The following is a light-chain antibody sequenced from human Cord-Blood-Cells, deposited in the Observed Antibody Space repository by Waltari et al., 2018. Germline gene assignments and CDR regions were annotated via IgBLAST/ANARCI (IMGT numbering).Light chain of an antibody. CDR3: QQRSNWPRLT. CDR1: QSVSSY. V-gene: IGKV3-11*01. Sequence: EIVLTQSPATLSLSPAERATLSCRASQSVSSYLAWYQQKPGQAPRLLIYDASNRATGIPARFSGSGSGTDFTLTISSLEPEDFAVYYCQQRSNWPRLTFGGGTKVEIK. J-gene: IGKJ4*01. CDR2: DAS.